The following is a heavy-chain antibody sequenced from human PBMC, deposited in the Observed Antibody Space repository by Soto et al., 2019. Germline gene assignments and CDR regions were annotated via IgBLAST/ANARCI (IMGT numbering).Heavy chain of an antibody. CDR2: IYYSGST. J-gene: IGHJ4*02. V-gene: IGHV4-31*03. CDR3: ARHARDSSGYYAH. CDR1: GGSISSGGYY. Sequence: TSETLSLTCTVSGGSISSGGYYWSWIRQHPGKGLEWIGYIYYSGSTYYNPSLKSRVTISVDTSKNQFSLKLSSVTAADTAVYYCARHARDSSGYYAHWGQGTLVTVSS. D-gene: IGHD3-22*01.